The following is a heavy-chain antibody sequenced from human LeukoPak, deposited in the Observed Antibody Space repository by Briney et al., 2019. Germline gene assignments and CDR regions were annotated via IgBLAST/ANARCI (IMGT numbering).Heavy chain of an antibody. CDR1: GGTFSSYA. CDR3: ARGTGYSSSWFLN. V-gene: IGHV1-69*04. CDR2: IIPILGIT. J-gene: IGHJ1*01. D-gene: IGHD6-13*01. Sequence: ASVKVSCKASGGTFSSYAISWVRQAPGQGLEWMGRIIPILGITNFAQKFQGRVTITADKSASTAFMELSSLRSADTAVYYCARGTGYSSSWFLNWGQGTLVTVSS.